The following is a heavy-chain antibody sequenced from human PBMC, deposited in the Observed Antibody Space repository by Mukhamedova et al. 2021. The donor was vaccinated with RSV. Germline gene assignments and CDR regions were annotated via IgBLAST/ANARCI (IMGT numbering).Heavy chain of an antibody. J-gene: IGHJ4*02. Sequence: SIPSSGINAEYMGKGRFTISRDNAKNSLYLQMNSLRAEDTAVYYCARGSYRFCDYWGQGTLVTVSS. CDR2: IPSSGI. CDR3: ARGSYRFCDY. D-gene: IGHD3-16*02. V-gene: IGHV3-69-1*02.